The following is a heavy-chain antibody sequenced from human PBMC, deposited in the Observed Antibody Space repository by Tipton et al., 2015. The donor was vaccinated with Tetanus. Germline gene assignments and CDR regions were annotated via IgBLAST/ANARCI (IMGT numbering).Heavy chain of an antibody. Sequence: QSGPEAKKPGASVKVSCKASGYTFTGYYMHWVRQAPGQGLEWMGWINPNSGGTNYAQKFQGWVTMTRDTSISTDYMELSRLRSDDAAVYYCARDPAGSSSGNGMDVWGQGTTVTVSS. CDR2: INPNSGGT. V-gene: IGHV1-2*04. D-gene: IGHD6-6*01. CDR1: GYTFTGYY. CDR3: ARDPAGSSSGNGMDV. J-gene: IGHJ6*02.